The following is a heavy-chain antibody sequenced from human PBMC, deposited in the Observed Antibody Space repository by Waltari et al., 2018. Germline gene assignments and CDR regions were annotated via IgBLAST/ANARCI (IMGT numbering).Heavy chain of an antibody. CDR3: ARDRYDFWSGYYGSSWYMDV. Sequence: QVQLQESGPGLVKPSETLSLTCTVSGGSISSSYWSWIRQPAGKGLEWIGRIYTSGSTNYNPSLKSRVTMSVDTSKNQFSLKLSSVTAADTAVYYCARDRYDFWSGYYGSSWYMDVWGKGTTVTISS. J-gene: IGHJ6*03. CDR2: IYTSGST. CDR1: GGSISSSY. V-gene: IGHV4-4*07. D-gene: IGHD3-3*01.